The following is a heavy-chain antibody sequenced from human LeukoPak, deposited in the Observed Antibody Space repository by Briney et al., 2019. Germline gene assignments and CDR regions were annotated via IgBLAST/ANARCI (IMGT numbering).Heavy chain of an antibody. D-gene: IGHD4-17*01. Sequence: GGSLRLSCAASGFTFSSYAMHWVRQAPGKGLEWVGHIKSKTAGGTTDYAELVKGRFSISRDDSKDTVSLEMNSLKTEDTAVYYCVTEYYGAYNYWGRGTLVTVSS. CDR1: GFTFSSYA. V-gene: IGHV3-15*05. J-gene: IGHJ4*02. CDR2: IKSKTAGGTT. CDR3: VTEYYGAYNY.